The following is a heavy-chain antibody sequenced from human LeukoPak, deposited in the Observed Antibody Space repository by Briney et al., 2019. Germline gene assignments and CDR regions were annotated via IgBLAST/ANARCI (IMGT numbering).Heavy chain of an antibody. Sequence: NPSETLSLTCAVYGGSFSGYYWSWIRQPPGKGLEWIGEINHSGSSNHNPSLKSRVTISVDTSKNQFSLKLSSVTAADTAVYYCARALIAAAFYGMDVWGKGTTVTVSS. CDR3: ARALIAAAFYGMDV. J-gene: IGHJ6*04. D-gene: IGHD6-13*01. CDR2: INHSGSS. CDR1: GGSFSGYY. V-gene: IGHV4-34*01.